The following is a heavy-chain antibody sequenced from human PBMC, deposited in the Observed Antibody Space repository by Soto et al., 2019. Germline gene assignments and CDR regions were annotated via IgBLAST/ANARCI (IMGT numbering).Heavy chain of an antibody. Sequence: QVQLVQSGAEVKNPGASVKVSCKASGYDFNTYYIHWVRQAPGQGLEWMGMIDASGDTSYVLKFQGRVTLTRDTSTSTVYMELSRLESQDAAVYYCARGLGRGSEGGYWGQGTLVTVSS. J-gene: IGHJ4*02. D-gene: IGHD2-15*01. CDR2: IDASGDT. V-gene: IGHV1-46*02. CDR1: GYDFNTYY. CDR3: ARGLGRGSEGGY.